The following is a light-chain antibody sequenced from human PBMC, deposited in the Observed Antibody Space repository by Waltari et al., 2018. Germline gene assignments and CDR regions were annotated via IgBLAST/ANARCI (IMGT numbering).Light chain of an antibody. V-gene: IGKV2-30*01. J-gene: IGKJ1*01. CDR2: KVS. CDR1: QSLVSSDGNTY. CDR3: MQGIHRPWT. Sequence: DVVMTQSPLFLPVTLGQPASIPCRSSQSLVSSDGNTYFNWFQQRPGQTPRRLVYKVSNRDSGVPDRFIGSGSGTDFTLRISRVEAEDVGVYYCMQGIHRPWTFGQGTKVEIK.